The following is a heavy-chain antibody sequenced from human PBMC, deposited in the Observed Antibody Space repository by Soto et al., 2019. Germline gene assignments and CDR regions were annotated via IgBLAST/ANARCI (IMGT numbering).Heavy chain of an antibody. V-gene: IGHV3-23*01. CDR1: GFAFSSFV. Sequence: WRSLRLSCAASGFAFSSFVINLVRHSPVKGLEWVSTVSPGGDVSHYTDSVKGRFTISRDNSRRTLRLQMDSLRAEDAAVYFCVRRAITATTNWGAFDVWGQGTVVTVSS. J-gene: IGHJ3*01. CDR2: VSPGGDVS. D-gene: IGHD1-20*01. CDR3: VRRAITATTNWGAFDV.